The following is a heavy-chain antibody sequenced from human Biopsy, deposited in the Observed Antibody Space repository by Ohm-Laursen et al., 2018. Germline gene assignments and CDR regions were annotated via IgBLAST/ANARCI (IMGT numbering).Heavy chain of an antibody. CDR2: ISSSGVQ. CDR3: ARSRGSSGIATIYYYGMDV. D-gene: IGHD3-10*01. J-gene: IGHJ6*02. V-gene: IGHV3-69-1*02. Sequence: SLRLSCAASGFTVINNDISWVRQAPGKGLEWASFISSSGVQYHADSVKGQFTISRDNAKNSLYLQMNSLRAEDTAVYYCARSRGSSGIATIYYYGMDVWGQGTTVTVSS. CDR1: GFTVINND.